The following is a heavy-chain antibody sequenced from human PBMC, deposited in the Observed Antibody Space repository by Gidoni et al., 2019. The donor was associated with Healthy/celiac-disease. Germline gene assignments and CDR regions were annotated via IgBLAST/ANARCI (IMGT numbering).Heavy chain of an antibody. Sequence: QVQLVESGGGVVQPGRSLSLSCAASGFTFSSYAMHWVRQAPGKGLEWVAVIAYDGSNKYYADSVKGRFTISRDNSKNTLYLQMNSLRAEDTTVYYCASEDYYDSSGYYWRGRGYFDYWGQGTLVTVSS. V-gene: IGHV3-30-3*01. CDR3: ASEDYYDSSGYYWRGRGYFDY. D-gene: IGHD3-22*01. CDR1: GFTFSSYA. J-gene: IGHJ4*02. CDR2: IAYDGSNK.